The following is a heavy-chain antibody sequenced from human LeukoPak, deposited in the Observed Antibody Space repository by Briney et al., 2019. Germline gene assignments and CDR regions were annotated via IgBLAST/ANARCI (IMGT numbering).Heavy chain of an antibody. J-gene: IGHJ4*02. Sequence: QKLQGRVTMTTDTYTSTAYMELRSLRADDTAVYYCARVNYYDTGYNFDYWGQGTLVTVSS. CDR3: ARVNYYDTGYNFDY. D-gene: IGHD3-22*01. V-gene: IGHV1-18*01.